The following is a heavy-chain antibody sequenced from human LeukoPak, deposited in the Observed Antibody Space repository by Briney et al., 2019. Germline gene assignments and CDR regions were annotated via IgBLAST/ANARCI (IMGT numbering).Heavy chain of an antibody. D-gene: IGHD3-22*01. J-gene: IGHJ4*02. CDR1: GYTLTGYH. Sequence: ASVKVSCKASGYTLTGYHRHWVRRAPGQGLEWMGRINPNSGGTNYAQKFQGRVTMTRVTSISTVYMELSRLRSDDTAVYYCARDDGGDSSGYNTIDYWGQGTLVTVSS. CDR2: INPNSGGT. V-gene: IGHV1-2*02. CDR3: ARDDGGDSSGYNTIDY.